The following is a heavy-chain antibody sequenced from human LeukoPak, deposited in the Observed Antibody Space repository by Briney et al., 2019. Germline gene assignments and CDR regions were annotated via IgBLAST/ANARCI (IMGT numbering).Heavy chain of an antibody. Sequence: ASVKVSCKVSGYTLTELSMHWVRQAPGKGLEWMGGFDPEDGETIYAQKFQGRVTMTEDTSTGTAYMELNSLRAEDTAVYYCARALSSSIWYYYYYMDVWGKGTTVTVSS. CDR1: GYTLTELS. V-gene: IGHV1-24*01. CDR3: ARALSSSIWYYYYYMDV. J-gene: IGHJ6*03. D-gene: IGHD6-6*01. CDR2: FDPEDGET.